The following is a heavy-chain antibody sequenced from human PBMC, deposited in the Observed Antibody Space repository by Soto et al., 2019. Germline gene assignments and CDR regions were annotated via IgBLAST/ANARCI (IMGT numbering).Heavy chain of an antibody. D-gene: IGHD6-6*01. Sequence: QLQLQESGSGLVKPSQTLSLTCAVSGGSISSGGPVWSWIRQPPGKGLEWIGYIYHSGSTNYNPSLESRVTIAADRSKSQFSMKLSSVTAADTAVYYCVGEIAARPLGYWGQGTLVTVSS. V-gene: IGHV4-30-2*01. CDR2: IYHSGST. CDR1: GGSISSGGPV. CDR3: VGEIAARPLGY. J-gene: IGHJ4*02.